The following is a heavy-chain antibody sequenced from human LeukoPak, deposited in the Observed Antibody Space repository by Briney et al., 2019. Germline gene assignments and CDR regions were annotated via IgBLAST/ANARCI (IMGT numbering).Heavy chain of an antibody. CDR1: GFTFSSSN. D-gene: IGHD1-26*01. J-gene: IGHJ5*02. CDR2: ISSSSSYI. Sequence: GGSLRLSCAASGFTFSSSNMNWVRQAPGKGLEWVSSISSSSSYIYYADSVKGRFTISRDNAKNSLYLQMNSLRAEDTAVFYCARDHVGWGANWLDPWGQGALVTVSS. V-gene: IGHV3-21*01. CDR3: ARDHVGWGANWLDP.